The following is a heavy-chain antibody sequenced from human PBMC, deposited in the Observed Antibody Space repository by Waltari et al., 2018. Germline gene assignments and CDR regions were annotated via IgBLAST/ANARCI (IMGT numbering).Heavy chain of an antibody. D-gene: IGHD2-2*01. CDR2: IIPRIGTS. V-gene: IGHV1-69*01. J-gene: IGHJ4*02. CDR1: GGTFGRFA. Sequence: QVQLVQSGAEVKKPGSSVKVSCKASGGTFGRFAISWVRQAAGEGLEWMGGIIPRIGTSNYAQKFPGRVTITADDSTRIAYMEVSSLRFEDTAVYFCATDTSPPYWGQGTLVIVSS. CDR3: ATDTSPPY.